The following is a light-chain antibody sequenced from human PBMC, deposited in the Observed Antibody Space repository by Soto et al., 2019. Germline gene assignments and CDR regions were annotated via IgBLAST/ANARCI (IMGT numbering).Light chain of an antibody. CDR2: EVS. CDR3: TSYTGSSTLV. CDR1: SSDVGGYNY. V-gene: IGLV2-14*01. Sequence: QSLLTQPASVSGSPGQSITISCTGTSSDVGGYNYVSWFQQHPGKVPRLIIFEVSNRPSGVSNRFSGSKSGNTASLTISWLQAEDEADYYCTSYTGSSTLVFGGGTKVTVL. J-gene: IGLJ2*01.